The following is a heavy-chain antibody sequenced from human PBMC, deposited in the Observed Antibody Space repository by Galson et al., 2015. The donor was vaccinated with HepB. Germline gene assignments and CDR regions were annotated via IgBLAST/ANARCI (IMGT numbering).Heavy chain of an antibody. D-gene: IGHD1-26*01. J-gene: IGHJ6*02. CDR2: ISSSSSYT. CDR1: GYTFSGYY. CDR3: ARDIGLHSGSYYFYYYYGMDV. Sequence: SLRVSCAASGYTFSGYYMRWIRQAPGKGLEWVSYISSSSSYTNYADSVKGRFTISRDNAKNSLYLQMNSLRAEDTAVYYCARDIGLHSGSYYFYYYYGMDVWGQGTTVTVSS. V-gene: IGHV3-11*06.